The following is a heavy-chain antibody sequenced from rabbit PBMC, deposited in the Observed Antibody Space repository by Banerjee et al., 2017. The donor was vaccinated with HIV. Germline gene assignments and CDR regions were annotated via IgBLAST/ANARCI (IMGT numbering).Heavy chain of an antibody. J-gene: IGHJ4*01. CDR3: ARDLTGVTGWNFNL. D-gene: IGHD7-1*01. CDR2: IDAGSGTT. Sequence: QEQLEESGGGLVKPEGSLKLSCTASGFDLSRYYVMCWVRQAPGKGLEWIGCIDAGSGTTHYANWAKGRFTISKSSSTTVTLQMTSLTVADTASYFCARDLTGVTGWNFNLWGPGTLVTVS. CDR1: GFDLSRYYV. V-gene: IGHV1S45*01.